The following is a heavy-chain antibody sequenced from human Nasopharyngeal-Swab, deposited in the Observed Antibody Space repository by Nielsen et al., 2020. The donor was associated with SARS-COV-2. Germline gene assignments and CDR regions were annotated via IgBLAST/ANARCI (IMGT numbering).Heavy chain of an antibody. CDR3: ARMVEAPTGYYTAGGATIDY. D-gene: IGHD3/OR15-3a*01. CDR2: IFSNDEK. V-gene: IGHV2-26*01. Sequence: WIRQPPGKALEWLAHIFSNDEKSYSTSLKSRLTISKDTSKSQVVLTMTNMDPVDTATYYCARMVEAPTGYYTAGGATIDYWGQGTLVTVSS. J-gene: IGHJ4*02.